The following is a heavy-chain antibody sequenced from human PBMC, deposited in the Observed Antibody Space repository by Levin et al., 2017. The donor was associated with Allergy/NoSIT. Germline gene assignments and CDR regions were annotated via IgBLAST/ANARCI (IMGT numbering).Heavy chain of an antibody. CDR2: ISWNSGSI. V-gene: IGHV3-9*01. D-gene: IGHD2/OR15-2a*01. J-gene: IGHJ4*02. CDR3: AKGGRIYGDYSDY. Sequence: SLKISCAASGFTFDDYAMHWVRQAPGKGLEWVSGISWNSGSIGYADSVKGRFTISRDNAKNSLYLQMNSLRAEDTALYYCAKGGRIYGDYSDYWGQGTLVTVSS. CDR1: GFTFDDYA.